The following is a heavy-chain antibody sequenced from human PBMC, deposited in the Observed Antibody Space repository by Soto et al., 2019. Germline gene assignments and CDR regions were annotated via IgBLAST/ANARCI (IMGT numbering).Heavy chain of an antibody. CDR1: GYTFTSYG. CDR3: VVAAQPYYFDY. Sequence: GASVKVSCKASGYTFTSYGISWVRQAPGQGLEWMGWISAYNGNTNYAQKLQGRVTMTTDTSTSTAYMALRSLRSDDTAVYYCVVAAQPYYFDYWGQGTLVTVSS. CDR2: ISAYNGNT. D-gene: IGHD2-15*01. J-gene: IGHJ4*02. V-gene: IGHV1-18*01.